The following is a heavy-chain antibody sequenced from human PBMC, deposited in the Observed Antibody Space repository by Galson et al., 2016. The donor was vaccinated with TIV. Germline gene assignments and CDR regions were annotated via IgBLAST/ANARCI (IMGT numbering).Heavy chain of an antibody. CDR2: ISPIFGIA. Sequence: SVKVSCKASGGTFSSFSISWVRQAPGQGLEWMGGISPIFGIANNAQKFQGRVTITADESTSTAYMELSSLRSEDTAVYYCAGVTYKIVVISDAADAFDTWGQGATVTVAS. CDR3: AGVTYKIVVISDAADAFDT. J-gene: IGHJ3*02. D-gene: IGHD2-2*01. V-gene: IGHV1-69*13. CDR1: GGTFSSFS.